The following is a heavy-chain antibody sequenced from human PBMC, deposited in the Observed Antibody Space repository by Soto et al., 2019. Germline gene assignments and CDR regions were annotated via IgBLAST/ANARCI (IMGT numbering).Heavy chain of an antibody. CDR2: IYTGGGT. D-gene: IGHD6-19*01. Sequence: GGSLRLSCAASGLTVSSNYMSWVRQAPGKGLEWVSLIYTGGGTYYADSVKGRFTVSRDNSKNTLYLQMNSLRAEDTAVYYCARMGQWRVPGDYYYGMDVWGQGTSVTVSS. CDR3: ARMGQWRVPGDYYYGMDV. J-gene: IGHJ6*02. V-gene: IGHV3-53*01. CDR1: GLTVSSNY.